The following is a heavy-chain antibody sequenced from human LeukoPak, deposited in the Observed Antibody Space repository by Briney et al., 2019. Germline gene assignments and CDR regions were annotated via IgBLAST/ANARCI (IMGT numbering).Heavy chain of an antibody. V-gene: IGHV1-69*04. CDR2: IIPILGIA. J-gene: IGHJ1*01. CDR3: ARDGDIAAAGEGYFQH. CDR1: GGTFSSYA. D-gene: IGHD6-13*01. Sequence: ASVKVSCKASGGTFSSYAISWVRQAPGQGLEWMGRIIPILGIANYAQKFQGRVTITADKSTSTAYMELSSLRSEDTAVYYCARDGDIAAAGEGYFQHWGQGTLVTVSS.